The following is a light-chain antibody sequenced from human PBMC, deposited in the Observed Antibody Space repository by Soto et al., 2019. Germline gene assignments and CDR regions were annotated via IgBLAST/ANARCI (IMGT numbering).Light chain of an antibody. J-gene: IGLJ1*01. Sequence: QSALTQPASVSGSPGQSITISCTGTSSDVGDNNYVSWYQQQPGKAPKLMIYDVTHRPSGISNRFSGSKSGNTASLTISGLQAEDEADDYCSSYTSSSTLYVFGTGTKLTVL. CDR2: DVT. V-gene: IGLV2-14*01. CDR1: SSDVGDNNY. CDR3: SSYTSSSTLYV.